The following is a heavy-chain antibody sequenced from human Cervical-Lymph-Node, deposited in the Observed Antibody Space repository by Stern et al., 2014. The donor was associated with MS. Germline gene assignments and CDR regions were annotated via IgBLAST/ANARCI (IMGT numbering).Heavy chain of an antibody. CDR2: INAGNGNT. Sequence: VQLVQSGAEVKKPGASVKVSCKASGYTFTTYTMHWVRQAPGQRPEWMGWINAGNGNTKYSQRFQGRVTITRDTSARTAYMELSSLRSEDTAVYYCAKALWARTTDWGQGTLVTVSS. D-gene: IGHD1/OR15-1a*01. V-gene: IGHV1-3*01. J-gene: IGHJ4*02. CDR1: GYTFTTYT. CDR3: AKALWARTTD.